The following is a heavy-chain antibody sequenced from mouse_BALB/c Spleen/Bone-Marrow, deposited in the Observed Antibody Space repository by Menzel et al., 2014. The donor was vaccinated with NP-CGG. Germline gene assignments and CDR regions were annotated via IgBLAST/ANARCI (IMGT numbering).Heavy chain of an antibody. V-gene: IGHV1S127*01. Sequence: QVQLQQPGPQLVRPGASVKISCKASGYSFTSYWMHWVKPRPEQGLEWIGMIDPSDSETRLNQKFKDKATLTVDKSSSTAYMQLSSPTSEDSAVYYCASPSDGNPFAYWGQGTLVTVSA. J-gene: IGHJ3*01. CDR2: IDPSDSET. CDR3: ASPSDGNPFAY. D-gene: IGHD2-1*01. CDR1: GYSFTSYW.